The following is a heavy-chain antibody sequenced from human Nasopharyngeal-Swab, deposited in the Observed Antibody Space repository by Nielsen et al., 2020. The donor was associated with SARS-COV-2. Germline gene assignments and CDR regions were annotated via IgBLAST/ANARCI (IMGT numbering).Heavy chain of an antibody. CDR2: IIPIFGTA. CDR3: ARDGYGNGAFDI. D-gene: IGHD1-1*01. V-gene: IGHV1-69*13. Sequence: SVKVSCKASGGTFSSYAISWVRQAPGQGLEWMGGIIPIFGTANYAQKFQGRVTITADESTSTAHMELSSLRSEDTAVYYCARDGYGNGAFDIWGQGTVVTVSS. CDR1: GGTFSSYA. J-gene: IGHJ3*02.